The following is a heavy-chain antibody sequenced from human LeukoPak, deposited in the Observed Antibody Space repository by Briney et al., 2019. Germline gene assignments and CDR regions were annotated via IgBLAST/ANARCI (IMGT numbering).Heavy chain of an antibody. CDR1: GYTFTGYY. J-gene: IGHJ4*02. CDR3: ARVPHCSGGGCYLEMDY. Sequence: GASVKVSCKASGYTFTGYYMHWVRQAPGQGLEWMGWINPNSGGTNYAQKFQGRITMTRDTSISTGYMELSRLRSDDTAVYYCARVPHCSGGGCYLEMDYWGQGTLVTVSS. D-gene: IGHD2-15*01. CDR2: INPNSGGT. V-gene: IGHV1-2*02.